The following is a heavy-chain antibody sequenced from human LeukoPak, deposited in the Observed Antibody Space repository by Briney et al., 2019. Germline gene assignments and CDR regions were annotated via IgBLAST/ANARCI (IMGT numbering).Heavy chain of an antibody. CDR2: IYTSGST. Sequence: SETPSLTCTVSGGSISSGSYYWSWIRQPAGKGLEWIGRIYTSGSTNYNPSLKSRVTISVDTSKNQFSLKLSSVTAADTAVYYCARDLVENSRGHDFWGQGILVIVSS. J-gene: IGHJ4*02. D-gene: IGHD2-15*01. CDR1: GGSISSGSYY. CDR3: ARDLVENSRGHDF. V-gene: IGHV4-61*02.